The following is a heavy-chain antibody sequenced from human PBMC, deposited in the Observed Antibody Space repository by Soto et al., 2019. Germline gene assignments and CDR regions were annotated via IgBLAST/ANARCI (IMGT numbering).Heavy chain of an antibody. CDR3: ARETYYCSGGSCYPDQNWFDP. D-gene: IGHD2-15*01. CDR2: IYYSGST. CDR1: GGSISSYY. Sequence: SETLSLTCTVSGGSISSYYWRWIRQPPGKGLEWIGYIYYSGSTNYNPSLKSRVTISVDTSKNQFSLKLSSVTAADTAVYYCARETYYCSGGSCYPDQNWFDPWGQGTLVTVSS. V-gene: IGHV4-59*01. J-gene: IGHJ5*02.